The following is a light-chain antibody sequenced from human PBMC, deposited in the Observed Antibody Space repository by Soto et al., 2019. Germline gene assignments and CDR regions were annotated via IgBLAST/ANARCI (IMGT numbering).Light chain of an antibody. Sequence: QSALTQPASVSGSPGQSITISCTGTSSDVGSYNLVSWYQQLPGKAPKVIICEVNKRPSGVFYRFSGSESGNTASLTISGLQTEDEADYYCCSYAGTVAYVFGTGTKVTVL. J-gene: IGLJ1*01. CDR3: CSYAGTVAYV. CDR2: EVN. V-gene: IGLV2-23*02. CDR1: SSDVGSYNL.